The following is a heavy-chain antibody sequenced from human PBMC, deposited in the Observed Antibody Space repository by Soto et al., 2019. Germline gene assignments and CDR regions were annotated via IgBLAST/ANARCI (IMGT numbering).Heavy chain of an antibody. Sequence: SETLSLTCTVSGGSISSSSYYWGWIRQPPGKGLEWIGSIYYSGSTYYNPSLKSRVTISVDTSKTQFSLKLSSVTAADTAVYYCARLPGIRNDFWSGYYDYWGQGTLVTVSS. V-gene: IGHV4-39*01. CDR1: GGSISSSSYY. CDR3: ARLPGIRNDFWSGYYDY. J-gene: IGHJ4*02. CDR2: IYYSGST. D-gene: IGHD3-3*01.